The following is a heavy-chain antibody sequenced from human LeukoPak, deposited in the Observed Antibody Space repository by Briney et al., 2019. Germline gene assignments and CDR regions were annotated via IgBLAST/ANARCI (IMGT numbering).Heavy chain of an antibody. D-gene: IGHD2-15*01. CDR3: ARDSAYAFDI. CDR2: IYYSGST. J-gene: IGHJ3*02. Sequence: SETLSLTCTASGGSISSYYWSWIRQPPGKGLEWIGYIYYSGSTNYNPSLKSRVTISVDTSKNQFSLKLSSVTAADTAVYYCARDSAYAFDIWGQGTMVTVSS. V-gene: IGHV4-59*01. CDR1: GGSISSYY.